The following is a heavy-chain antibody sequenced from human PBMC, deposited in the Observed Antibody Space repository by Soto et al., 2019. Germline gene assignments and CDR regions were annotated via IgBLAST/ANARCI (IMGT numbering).Heavy chain of an antibody. CDR2: VSGDNGHT. CDR1: GYTFTTHG. CDR3: ARDLGYCRSGTCYREWFDP. J-gene: IGHJ5*02. D-gene: IGHD2-15*01. V-gene: IGHV1-18*01. Sequence: QVQLVQSGAEVKKPWASVKVSCKASGYTFTTHGISWVRQAPGQGLEWMVWVSGDNGHTNYAQSLQGRVTMTTDTSKNSACLELRSLRSDDTAVYYCARDLGYCRSGTCYREWFDPWGQGTLVTVSS.